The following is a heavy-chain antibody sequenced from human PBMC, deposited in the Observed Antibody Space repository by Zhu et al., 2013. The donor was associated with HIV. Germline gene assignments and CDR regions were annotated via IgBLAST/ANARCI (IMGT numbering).Heavy chain of an antibody. CDR2: ISAYNGNT. D-gene: IGHD2-15*01. CDR1: GYTFTSYG. J-gene: IGHJ4*02. Sequence: QVQLVQSGAEVKKPGASVKVSCKASGYTFTSYGISWVRQAPGQGLEWMGWISAYNGNTIYAQKFQGRVTMTEDTSTDTAYMELSSLRSEDTAVYYCATDLSVGSSIFDYWGQGTLVTVSS. V-gene: IGHV1-18*01. CDR3: ATDLSVGSSIFDY.